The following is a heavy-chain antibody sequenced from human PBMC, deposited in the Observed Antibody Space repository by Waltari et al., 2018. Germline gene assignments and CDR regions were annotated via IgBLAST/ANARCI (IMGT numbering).Heavy chain of an antibody. CDR1: GDSVSSSYW. CDR3: ARDRGRGLYLDS. D-gene: IGHD2-15*01. J-gene: IGHJ4*02. Sequence: QVQLEESGPGVAKPSGTLSLTCSVPGDSVSSSYWWSWVRQFPGEGLEWIGQIHGSGRTNYNPSLESRVSVSMDTSKNQLSLKVTSATAADAAIYYCARDRGRGLYLDSWGQGILVIVSP. CDR2: IHGSGRT. V-gene: IGHV4-4*02.